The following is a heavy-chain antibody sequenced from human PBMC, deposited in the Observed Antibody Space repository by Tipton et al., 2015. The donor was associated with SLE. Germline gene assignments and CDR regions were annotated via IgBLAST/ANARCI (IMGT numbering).Heavy chain of an antibody. J-gene: IGHJ5*02. CDR3: ARGLGARTTAINWFDP. CDR1: GGSFSDHY. Sequence: TLSLTCAVYGGSFSDHYWRWTWIRQPPGKGMEWIGRISTSGSTSYNPALKSRVSMSIDTSKNQFSLKLTSVTAADTAVYYCARGLGARTTAINWFDPWGQGTLVTVSS. CDR2: ISTSGST. V-gene: IGHV4-59*10. D-gene: IGHD4-11*01.